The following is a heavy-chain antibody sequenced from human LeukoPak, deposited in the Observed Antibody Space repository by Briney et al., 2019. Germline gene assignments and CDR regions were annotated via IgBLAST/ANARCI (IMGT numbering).Heavy chain of an antibody. Sequence: ASVKVSCKASGYTFTSYGISWVRQAPGQGLEGMGWISAYNGNTNYAQRLQGRVTMTTDTSTSTAYMELRSLRSDDTAVYYCATARWELLPWFDPWGQGTLVTVSS. CDR1: GYTFTSYG. J-gene: IGHJ5*02. CDR3: ATARWELLPWFDP. V-gene: IGHV1-18*01. CDR2: ISAYNGNT. D-gene: IGHD1-26*01.